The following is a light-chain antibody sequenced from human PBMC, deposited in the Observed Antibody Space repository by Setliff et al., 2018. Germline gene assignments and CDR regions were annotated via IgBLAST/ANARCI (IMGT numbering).Light chain of an antibody. CDR3: LSYTSKTTHAL. Sequence: QSALAQPAAVSGSPGQSITISCTGTSSDVGGYDYVSWYQQHPGKAPKLMIYEVSKRPSGVSDRFSGSKSGNTATLTISGLQAEEEADYYCLSYTSKTTHALFGGGTKVTVL. V-gene: IGLV2-14*03. CDR2: EVS. CDR1: SSDVGGYDY. J-gene: IGLJ2*01.